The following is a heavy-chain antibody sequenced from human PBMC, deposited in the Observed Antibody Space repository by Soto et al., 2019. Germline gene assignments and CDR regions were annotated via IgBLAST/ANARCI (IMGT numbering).Heavy chain of an antibody. CDR1: GFTFDSYG. Sequence: QVQLVESGGGVVQPGRSLRLSCAASGFTFDSYGMHWVRQAPGKGLAWVAVISYDGSNKYYADSVKGRFTISRDNSKNTLYLQMNSLRAEDTAVYYCAKGSSSGQLVVTYYYYGMDVRGQGTTVTVSS. CDR3: AKGSSSGQLVVTYYYYGMDV. V-gene: IGHV3-30*18. D-gene: IGHD6-19*01. J-gene: IGHJ6*02. CDR2: ISYDGSNK.